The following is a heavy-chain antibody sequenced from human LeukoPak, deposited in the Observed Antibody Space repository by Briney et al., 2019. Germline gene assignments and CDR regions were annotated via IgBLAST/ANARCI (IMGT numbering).Heavy chain of an antibody. CDR1: GGSISSYY. CDR2: IYYSGST. Sequence: PSETLSLTCTVSGGSISSYYWSWIRQPPGKGLEWIGYIYYSGSTNYNPSLKSRVTISVDTSKNQFSLKLSSVTAADTAVYYCARRIGYCSGGSCEPYYFDYWGQGTLVTVSS. CDR3: ARRIGYCSGGSCEPYYFDY. V-gene: IGHV4-59*08. D-gene: IGHD2-15*01. J-gene: IGHJ4*02.